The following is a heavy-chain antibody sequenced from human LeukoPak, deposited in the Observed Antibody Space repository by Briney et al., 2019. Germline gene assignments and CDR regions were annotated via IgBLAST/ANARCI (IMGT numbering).Heavy chain of an antibody. CDR2: IRGSGDLT. J-gene: IGHJ4*02. V-gene: IGHV3-23*01. CDR3: AKVRGYSYANEYHFDS. D-gene: IGHD5-18*01. CDR1: GFTFSSYA. Sequence: GRSLRFSCATSGFTFSSYAMSWVRQAPGKGLEWVSAIRGSGDLTYYADSVKGRFTVARDNSKTTLYLQMNRLRAEDTAVYYCAKVRGYSYANEYHFDSWGQGTLVTVSS.